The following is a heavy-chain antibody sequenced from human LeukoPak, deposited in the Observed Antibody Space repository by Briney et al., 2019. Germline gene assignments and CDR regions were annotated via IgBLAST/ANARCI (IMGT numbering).Heavy chain of an antibody. J-gene: IGHJ3*02. D-gene: IGHD3-22*01. CDR1: GFTFSSYW. CDR2: ISGSGGST. CDR3: AKGYYYDSSGYLAHDAFDI. Sequence: PGGSLRLSCAASGFTFSSYWMSWVRQAPGKGLEWVSAISGSGGSTYYADSVKGRFTISRDNSKNTLYLQMNSLRAEDTAVYYCAKGYYYDSSGYLAHDAFDIWGQGTMVTVSS. V-gene: IGHV3-23*01.